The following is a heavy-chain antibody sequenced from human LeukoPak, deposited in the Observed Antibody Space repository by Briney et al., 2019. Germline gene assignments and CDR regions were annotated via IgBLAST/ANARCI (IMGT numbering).Heavy chain of an antibody. CDR3: AKGDPYFGY. CDR1: GFIFSDYY. Sequence: TGGSLRLSCAASGFIFSDYYMTWIRQAPGKGLEWVSDISTSGNTIYYADSVKGRFTISRDNAKNSLYLQMNSLRAEDTAVYYCAKGDPYFGYWGQGTLVTVSS. CDR2: ISTSGNTI. J-gene: IGHJ4*02. V-gene: IGHV3-11*01.